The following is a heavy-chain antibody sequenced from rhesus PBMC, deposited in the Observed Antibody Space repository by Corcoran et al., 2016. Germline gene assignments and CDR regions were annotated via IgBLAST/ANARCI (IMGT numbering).Heavy chain of an antibody. Sequence: QVQLQESGPAVVKQSETLSRTCAGSDGSIKSSNWWSRIRQSHWKGREWIGGIYVSGGCTGYKPSRQRRCTITRVTAKNQFSLNLISVPAADAAVYYCAVDSNYLPRFDYWGQGVLVTVSS. CDR2: IYVSGGCT. V-gene: IGHV4-93*01. CDR3: AVDSNYLPRFDY. CDR1: DGSIKSSNW. J-gene: IGHJ4*01. D-gene: IGHD4-23*01.